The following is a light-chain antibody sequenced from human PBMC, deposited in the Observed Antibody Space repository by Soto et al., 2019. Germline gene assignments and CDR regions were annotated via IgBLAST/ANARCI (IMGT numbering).Light chain of an antibody. CDR2: DAS. Sequence: DIQVTQSPSSLSASVGDRITITCQASQDISDSLNWYQQKPGRALNLLIYDASNLEIGVPSRFSGSGSGTDFTFTITGLQPEDIATYYCHQYTYPPLTFGGETKVDIK. V-gene: IGKV1-33*01. J-gene: IGKJ4*01. CDR3: HQYTYPPLT. CDR1: QDISDS.